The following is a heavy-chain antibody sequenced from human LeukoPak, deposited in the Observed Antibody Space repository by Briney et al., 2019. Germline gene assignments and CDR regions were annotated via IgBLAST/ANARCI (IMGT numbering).Heavy chain of an antibody. V-gene: IGHV3-66*01. J-gene: IGHJ2*01. CDR1: GFAVSSNY. Sequence: GGSLRLSCAASGFAVSSNYMIWVRQAPGKGLEWVSTIYSCVKTFYADASKGRVGIYRDNSKNTVFLQITRLSGEDTAVYFCAREVASEVPPTDWYFDLWGRGTLVTVSS. D-gene: IGHD5-12*01. CDR3: AREVASEVPPTDWYFDL. CDR2: IYSCVKT.